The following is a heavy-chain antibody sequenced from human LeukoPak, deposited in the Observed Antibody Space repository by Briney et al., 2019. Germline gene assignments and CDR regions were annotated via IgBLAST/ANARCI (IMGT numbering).Heavy chain of an antibody. V-gene: IGHV4-30-2*01. Sequence: PSETLSLTCAVSGGSISSGGYSWSWIRQPPGKGLEWIGYIYHSGSTYYNPSLKSRVTISVDRSKNQFSLKLSSVTAADTAVYYCVRRSWYNLNWFDPWGQGTLVTVSS. J-gene: IGHJ5*02. CDR3: VRRSWYNLNWFDP. D-gene: IGHD6-13*01. CDR2: IYHSGST. CDR1: GGSISSGGYS.